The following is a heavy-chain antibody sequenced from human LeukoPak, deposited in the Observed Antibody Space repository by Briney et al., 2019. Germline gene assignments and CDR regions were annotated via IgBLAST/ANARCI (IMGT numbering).Heavy chain of an antibody. CDR2: ISYDGNEK. D-gene: IGHD1-20*01. J-gene: IGHJ4*02. CDR1: GFSFGSYG. Sequence: GGSLRPSCAASGFSFGSYGMNWVRQAPGKGLEWVAIISYDGNEKYYADSVKGRFTISRDNSKDTLFLHMSSLRTEDTAVYYCANSPHITGSDFWGQGTLVTVSS. CDR3: ANSPHITGSDF. V-gene: IGHV3-30*18.